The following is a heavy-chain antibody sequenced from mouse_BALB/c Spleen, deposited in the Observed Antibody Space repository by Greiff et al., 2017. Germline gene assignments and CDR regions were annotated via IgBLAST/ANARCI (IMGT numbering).Heavy chain of an antibody. V-gene: IGHV3-2*02. CDR1: GYSITSDYA. CDR2: ISYSGST. D-gene: IGHD2-1*01. CDR3: ARGNSWFAY. J-gene: IGHJ3*01. Sequence: VQLQQSGPGLVKPSQSLSLTCTVTGYSITSDYAWNWIRQFPGNKLEWMGYISYSGSTSYNPSLKSRISITRDTSKNQFFLQLNSVTTEDTATYYCARGNSWFAYWGQGTLVTVSA.